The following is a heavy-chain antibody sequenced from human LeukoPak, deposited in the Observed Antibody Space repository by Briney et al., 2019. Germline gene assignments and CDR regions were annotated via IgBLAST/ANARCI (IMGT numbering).Heavy chain of an antibody. CDR2: ISGSGT. Sequence: GGSLRLSCAASGFIFSNSWMSWVRQAPGKGLEWVSGISGSGTYYADSVKGRFTISRDNSKNTLYLQMNSLRAEDTAVYYCARTMVRGVIIKSYYFDYWGQGTLVTVSS. D-gene: IGHD3-10*01. CDR1: GFIFSNSW. CDR3: ARTMVRGVIIKSYYFDY. V-gene: IGHV3-23*01. J-gene: IGHJ4*02.